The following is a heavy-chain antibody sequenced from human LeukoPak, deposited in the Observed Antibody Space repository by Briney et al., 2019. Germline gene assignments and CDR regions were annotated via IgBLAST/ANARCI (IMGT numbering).Heavy chain of an antibody. CDR1: GYTFTGYY. D-gene: IGHD4-23*01. CDR2: INPNSGGT. CDR3: ARLRYGGNSSPFDY. Sequence: ASVKVSCKASGYTFTGYYMHWVRQAPGQGLEWMGWINPNSGGTNYAQKFQGRVTMTRDTSISTAYMELSRLRSDDTAVYYCARLRYGGNSSPFDYWGQGTLVTVSS. V-gene: IGHV1-2*02. J-gene: IGHJ4*02.